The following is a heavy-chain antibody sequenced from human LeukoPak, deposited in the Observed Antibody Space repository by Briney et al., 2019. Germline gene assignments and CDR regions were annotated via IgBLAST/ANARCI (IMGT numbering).Heavy chain of an antibody. D-gene: IGHD3-16*01. CDR2: IYSGGST. J-gene: IGHJ4*02. CDR3: AKSPYDTYTYSDLRIAS. CDR1: GFTVSSNY. Sequence: GGSLRLSCAASGFTVSSNYMSWVRQAPGKGLEWVSVIYSGGSTYYADTVKGRFTISRDNSKHTLYLQVNSLRAEDTAVYSCAKSPYDTYTYSDLRIASWGQGPLATVPS. V-gene: IGHV3-53*05.